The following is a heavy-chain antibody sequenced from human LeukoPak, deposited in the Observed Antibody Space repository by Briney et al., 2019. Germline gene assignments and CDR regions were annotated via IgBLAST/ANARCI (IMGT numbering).Heavy chain of an antibody. D-gene: IGHD3-10*01. CDR3: ARDPGSGSPDWFDP. CDR1: GFTFSIYW. J-gene: IGHJ5*02. V-gene: IGHV3-74*01. Sequence: QPGGSLRRSCAASGFTFSIYWMHWVRQAPGKGLVWVSRINSDGSSTSYADSVKGRFTISRDNAKNTLYLQMNSLRAEDTAVYYCARDPGSGSPDWFDPWGQGTLVTVSS. CDR2: INSDGSST.